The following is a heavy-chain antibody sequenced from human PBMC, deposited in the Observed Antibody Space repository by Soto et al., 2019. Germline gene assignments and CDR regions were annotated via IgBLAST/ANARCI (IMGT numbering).Heavy chain of an antibody. V-gene: IGHV4-4*02. CDR1: GVSISSGNW. D-gene: IGHD3-22*01. CDR3: ARLVYDTRLNHMSTDF. CDR2: IFHDGTA. J-gene: IGHJ4*02. Sequence: PSETLSLTCAVSGVSISSGNWWTWVRQSPQRGLEYIGEIFHDGTANYYPSFERRVAISVDTSKNQFSLKLTSVTAADTAIYFCARLVYDTRLNHMSTDFWGQGPLVTV.